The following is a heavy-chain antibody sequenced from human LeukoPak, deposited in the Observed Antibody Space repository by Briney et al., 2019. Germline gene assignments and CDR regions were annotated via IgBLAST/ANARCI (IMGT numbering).Heavy chain of an antibody. CDR1: GGTFSSYA. V-gene: IGHV1-69*01. Sequence: SVKVSCKASGGTFSSYAIRWVRPAPGQGLEWMGGIIPIFGTANYAQKFQGRVTITADESTSTAYMELSSLRAEDTAVYYCARGGNPGSYYNGEYWGQGTLVTVSS. CDR2: IIPIFGTA. D-gene: IGHD3-10*01. J-gene: IGHJ4*02. CDR3: ARGGNPGSYYNGEY.